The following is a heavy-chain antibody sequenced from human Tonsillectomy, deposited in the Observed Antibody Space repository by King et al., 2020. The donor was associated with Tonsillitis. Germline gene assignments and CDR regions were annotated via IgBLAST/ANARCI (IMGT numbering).Heavy chain of an antibody. CDR3: ATGRPHVGVTALGSGYWFSP. J-gene: IGHJ5*02. CDR2: FDPEDGET. CDR1: GYTLTELS. V-gene: IGHV1-24*01. Sequence: VQLVQSGAEVKKPGASVKVSCKVSGYTLTELSMHWVRQAPGKGLEWMGGFDPEDGETIYAQKFQGRVTMTEDTSTDTAYMELSSLRSEDTAVYYCATGRPHVGVTALGSGYWFSPWGKAPPAPVSS. D-gene: IGHD2-21*02.